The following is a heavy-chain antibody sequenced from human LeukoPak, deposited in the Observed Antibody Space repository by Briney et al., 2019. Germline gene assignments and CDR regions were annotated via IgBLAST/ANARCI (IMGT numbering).Heavy chain of an antibody. CDR1: GGSISTSNYY. V-gene: IGHV4-39*01. D-gene: IGHD3-9*01. CDR2: IFYSGST. Sequence: SETLSLTCTVSGGSISTSNYYWGWIRQPPGKGLEWIGNIFYSGSTYYSPSLKSRVTISVDTSKNQFSLKLSSVTAADTAVYYCARHSRYYDILTGYLGVYYFDYWGQGTLVTVSS. J-gene: IGHJ4*02. CDR3: ARHSRYYDILTGYLGVYYFDY.